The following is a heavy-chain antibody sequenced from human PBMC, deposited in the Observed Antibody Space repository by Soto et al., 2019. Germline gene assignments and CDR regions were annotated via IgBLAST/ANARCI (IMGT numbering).Heavy chain of an antibody. D-gene: IGHD2-21*02. CDR2: IRPGGNT. CDR1: GGSVSDYY. Sequence: PSETLSLTCTVYGGSVSDYYWSWVRQPAGKGLEWIGRIRPGGNTNYSPSLMSRVTMSVDTSRNQFSLKLTSVTAADTAVYYCVGGPFCGSDCHFDSWGQGALVTVSS. CDR3: VGGPFCGSDCHFDS. J-gene: IGHJ5*01. V-gene: IGHV4-4*07.